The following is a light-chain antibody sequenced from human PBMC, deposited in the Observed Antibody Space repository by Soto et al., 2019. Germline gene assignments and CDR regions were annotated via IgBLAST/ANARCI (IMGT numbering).Light chain of an antibody. CDR1: SSDVGAYDY. J-gene: IGLJ1*01. V-gene: IGLV2-8*01. CDR2: EIN. CDR3: SSFAGSNNFPYV. Sequence: QSVLTQPPSASGSPGQSVTISCTGTSSDVGAYDYVSWYQQHPGKAPKLMIYEINKRPSGVPDRFSGSKSGNTASLTVSGLQDEDEADYYCSSFAGSNNFPYVFGTGTNVTVL.